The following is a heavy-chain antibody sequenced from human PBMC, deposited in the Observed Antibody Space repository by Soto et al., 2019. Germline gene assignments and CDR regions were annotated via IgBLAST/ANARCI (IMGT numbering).Heavy chain of an antibody. CDR2: IYYSGST. CDR1: GGSISSGGYY. V-gene: IGHV4-31*03. D-gene: IGHD1-1*01. CDR3: ARLEGENWYFDY. J-gene: IGHJ4*02. Sequence: SETLSLTCTVSGGSISSGGYYWSWIRQHPGKGLEWIGYIYYSGSTYYNPSLKSRVTISVDTSKNQFSLKLSSVTAADTAVYYCARLEGENWYFDYRGQGTLVTVSS.